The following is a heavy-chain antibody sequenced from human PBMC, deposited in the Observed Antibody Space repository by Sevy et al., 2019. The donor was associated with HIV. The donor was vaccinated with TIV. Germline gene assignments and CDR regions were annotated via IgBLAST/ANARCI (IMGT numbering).Heavy chain of an antibody. D-gene: IGHD3-3*01. CDR1: GGTFSGYY. Sequence: SETLSLTCAAYGGTFSGYYWTWIRQSPEQGLEWIGEINHEGATKHNSSLKGRVDMFVDTSKNQFSLKLTSVIAADTAIYYCARGRTDFWSGYYDFWSQGTLVTVSS. J-gene: IGHJ4*02. CDR2: INHEGAT. V-gene: IGHV4-34*01. CDR3: ARGRTDFWSGYYDF.